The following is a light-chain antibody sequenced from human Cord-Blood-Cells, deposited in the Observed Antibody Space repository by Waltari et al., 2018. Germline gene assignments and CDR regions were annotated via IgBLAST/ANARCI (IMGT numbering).Light chain of an antibody. CDR2: GNS. J-gene: IGLJ2*01. CDR1: SPNIGAGSD. CDR3: QSYDSSLSGSV. Sequence: QSVLTPPPSVSGAPGHRVTLSCTGRSPNIGAGSDVPWYQQLPGTAPKLLIYGNSNRPSGVPDRFSGSKSGTSASLAITGLQAEDEADYYCQSYDSSLSGSVFGGGTKLTVL. V-gene: IGLV1-40*01.